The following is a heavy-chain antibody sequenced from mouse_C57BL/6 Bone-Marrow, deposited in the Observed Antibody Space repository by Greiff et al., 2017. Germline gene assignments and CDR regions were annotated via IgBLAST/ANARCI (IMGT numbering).Heavy chain of an antibody. CDR2: IYPRSGNT. Sequence: QVHVKQSGAELARPGASVKLSCKASGYTFTSYGISWVKQRTGQGLEWIGEIYPRSGNTYYNEKFKGKATLTADKSSSTAYMELRSLTSEDSAVYFCARKGLRGAWFAYWGQGTLVTVSA. CDR3: ARKGLRGAWFAY. V-gene: IGHV1-81*01. D-gene: IGHD1-1*01. J-gene: IGHJ3*01. CDR1: GYTFTSYG.